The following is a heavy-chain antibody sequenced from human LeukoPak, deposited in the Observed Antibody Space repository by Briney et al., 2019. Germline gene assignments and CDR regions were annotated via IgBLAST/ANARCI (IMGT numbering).Heavy chain of an antibody. D-gene: IGHD1-14*01. CDR1: GFTFGGYG. Sequence: SGRSLRLSCAGSGFTFGGYGMHWFRQTPGKGLEWVAVIAYDGSRAFYADSVKGRFTISRDNSKNTMSVQMDDLRAEDTAVYYCTRYNTDHFDYWGQGTLVTVSS. CDR3: TRYNTDHFDY. J-gene: IGHJ4*02. CDR2: IAYDGSRA. V-gene: IGHV3-33*01.